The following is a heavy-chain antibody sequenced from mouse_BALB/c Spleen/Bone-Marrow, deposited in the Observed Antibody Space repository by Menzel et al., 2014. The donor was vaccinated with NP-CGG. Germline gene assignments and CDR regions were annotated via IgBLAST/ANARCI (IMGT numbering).Heavy chain of an antibody. CDR1: GYTFTSYW. Sequence: LQQSGAELVRPGTPVKLSCKASGYTFTSYWMNWVKQRPGRGLEWIGRIDPSDSETHYNQKFKDKATLTVDKSSSTAYIQLSSLTSEDSAVYYCARWGAYFDYWGQGTTLTVSS. J-gene: IGHJ2*01. V-gene: IGHV1-61*01. CDR2: IDPSDSET. CDR3: ARWGAYFDY.